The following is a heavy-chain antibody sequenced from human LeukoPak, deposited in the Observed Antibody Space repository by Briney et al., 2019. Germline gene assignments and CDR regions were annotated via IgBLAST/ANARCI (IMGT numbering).Heavy chain of an antibody. V-gene: IGHV3-30-3*01. CDR2: ISYDGSNK. CDR1: GFTLSSYA. CDR3: ARDSYGMDV. J-gene: IGHJ6*02. Sequence: GRSLRLSCAASGFTLSSYAMHWVRQAPGKGLEWVAVISYDGSNKYYADSVKGRFTISRDNSKNTLYLQMNSLRAEDTAVYYCARDSYGMDVWGQGTTVTVSS.